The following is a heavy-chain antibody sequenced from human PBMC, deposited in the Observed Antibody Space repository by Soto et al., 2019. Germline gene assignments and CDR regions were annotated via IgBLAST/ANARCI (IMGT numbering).Heavy chain of an antibody. Sequence: TSETLSLTCTVSGGSISSGGYYWSWIRQHPGKGLEWIGYIYYSGSTYYNPSLKSRVTISVDTSKNQFSLKLSSVTAADTAVYYCARWVVVTAYIDYWGQGTLVTVSS. CDR1: GGSISSGGYY. J-gene: IGHJ4*02. V-gene: IGHV4-31*03. CDR3: ARWVVVTAYIDY. D-gene: IGHD2-21*02. CDR2: IYYSGST.